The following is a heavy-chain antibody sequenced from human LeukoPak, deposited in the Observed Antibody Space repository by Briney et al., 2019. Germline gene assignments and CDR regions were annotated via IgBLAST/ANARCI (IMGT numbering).Heavy chain of an antibody. D-gene: IGHD2-8*01. Sequence: ASVKVSCKASGYTFTSYGISWVRQAPGQGLEWMGWINTNTGNPTYAQGFTGRFVFSLDTSVSTAYLQISSLKAEDTAVYYCARVLRASRYCTNGVCYSNLRFDPWGQGTPVTVSS. CDR1: GYTFTSYG. CDR3: ARVLRASRYCTNGVCYSNLRFDP. J-gene: IGHJ5*02. CDR2: INTNTGNP. V-gene: IGHV7-4-1*02.